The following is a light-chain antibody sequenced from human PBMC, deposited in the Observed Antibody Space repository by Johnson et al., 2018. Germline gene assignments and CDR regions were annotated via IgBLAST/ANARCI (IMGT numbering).Light chain of an antibody. CDR1: SSNIGNNY. CDR3: GTLDSSLIAGNV. Sequence: QSVLTQPPSVSAAPGQKVTISCSGSSSNIGNNYVSWYQQLPGTAPKLLIYENNKRPSGIPDRFSGSKSGTSATLGITGLQTGDEADYYCGTLDSSLIAGNVLGTGTKVTVL. V-gene: IGLV1-51*02. J-gene: IGLJ1*01. CDR2: ENN.